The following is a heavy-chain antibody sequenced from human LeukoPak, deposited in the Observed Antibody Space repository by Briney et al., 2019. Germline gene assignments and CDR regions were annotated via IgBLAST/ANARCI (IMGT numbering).Heavy chain of an antibody. CDR1: GFTFSSYA. J-gene: IGHJ6*02. CDR3: ARVKVRAGGMDV. Sequence: GGSLRLSCAASGFTFSSYAMNWVRQAPGKGLEWVSSIRSSSSYIYYADSVKGRFTISRDNAKNSLYLQMNSLRAEDTAVYYCARVKVRAGGMDVWGQGTTVTVSS. D-gene: IGHD3-10*01. CDR2: IRSSSSYI. V-gene: IGHV3-21*01.